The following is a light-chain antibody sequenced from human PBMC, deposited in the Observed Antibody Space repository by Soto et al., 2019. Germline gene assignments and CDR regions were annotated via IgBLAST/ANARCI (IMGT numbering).Light chain of an antibody. J-gene: IGKJ2*01. CDR1: QRVINY. CDR3: QQRTNWPPT. V-gene: IGKV3-11*01. CDR2: DAS. Sequence: EIVLTQSPFTLSLSPVERATLSCRASQRVINYLAWYQQKPGQAPTLLIHDASNRATGIPARFSGSGSGTDFALTISSLEPEDFAVYYCQQRTNWPPTFGQGTKLEIK.